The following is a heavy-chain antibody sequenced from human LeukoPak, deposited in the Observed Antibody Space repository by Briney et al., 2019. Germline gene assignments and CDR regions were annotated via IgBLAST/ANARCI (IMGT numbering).Heavy chain of an antibody. CDR2: ISAHNGYT. CDR1: GYTFSNYG. J-gene: IGHJ3*02. CDR3: AAVGCSGTSCSVVNGNFEI. V-gene: IGHV1-18*01. D-gene: IGHD2-2*01. Sequence: ASVKVSCKASGYTFSNYGINWVRQAPGQGPEWVGWISAHNGYTNYAQKLQGRASMTTDTSTSTAYMGLSSLRSEDTAVYYCAAVGCSGTSCSVVNGNFEIWDQGTMVTVSS.